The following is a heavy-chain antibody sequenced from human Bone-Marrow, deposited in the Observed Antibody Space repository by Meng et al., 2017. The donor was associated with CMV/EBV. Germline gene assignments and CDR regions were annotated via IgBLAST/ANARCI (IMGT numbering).Heavy chain of an antibody. CDR2: ISSSSSYI. Sequence: GASLKISCAASGFTFSSYSMNWVRQAPGKGLEWVSSISSSSSYIYYADSVKGRFTISRDNAKNSLYLQMNSLRAEDTAVYYCARDPRGRGGMDVWGQGTTVTVSS. J-gene: IGHJ6*02. CDR3: ARDPRGRGGMDV. V-gene: IGHV3-21*01. D-gene: IGHD3-16*01. CDR1: GFTFSSYS.